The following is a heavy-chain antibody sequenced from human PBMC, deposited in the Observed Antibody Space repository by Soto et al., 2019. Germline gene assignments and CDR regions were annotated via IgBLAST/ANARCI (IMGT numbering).Heavy chain of an antibody. J-gene: IGHJ4*02. Sequence: QVQLVEFGGGVVQPGRSLRLSCAASGFTFSSYGMHWVRQAPGKGLEWVAVISYDGSNKYYADSVKGRFTISRDNSKNGQYLQMNSLRAEDTAVYYCAKDGRRGGLVGVLMVYADSDYWGQLTLVTVSS. V-gene: IGHV3-30*18. CDR2: ISYDGSNK. CDR3: AKDGRRGGLVGVLMVYADSDY. CDR1: GFTFSSYG. D-gene: IGHD2-8*01.